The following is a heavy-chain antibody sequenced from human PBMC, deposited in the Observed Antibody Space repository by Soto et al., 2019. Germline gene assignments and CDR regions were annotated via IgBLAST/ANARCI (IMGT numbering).Heavy chain of an antibody. Sequence: PSQTLSLTCAITGDSVSSNSAGWSWVRQSPSSGLEWLGRTYYRSKWYYEYAVSVRGRITINPDTSKNQYSLQLNSVTPEDTAVYFCARGEQYSGRIFDYWGQGTQVTVSS. CDR3: ARGEQYSGRIFDY. V-gene: IGHV6-1*01. D-gene: IGHD1-26*01. J-gene: IGHJ4*01. CDR2: TYYRSKWYY. CDR1: GDSVSSNSAG.